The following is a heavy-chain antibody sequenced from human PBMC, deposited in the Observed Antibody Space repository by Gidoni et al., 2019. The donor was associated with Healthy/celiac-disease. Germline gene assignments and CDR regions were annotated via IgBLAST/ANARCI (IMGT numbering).Heavy chain of an antibody. D-gene: IGHD2-2*01. J-gene: IGHJ4*02. CDR3: ARGGGVVVPSAPFDY. V-gene: IGHV1-46*01. CDR1: GATFTSYY. CDR2: IHPSGGST. Sequence: VQLLQAGAAVEKPGASVKVACYASGATFTSYYMPWVVQAPGQGLEWMGVIHPSGGSTSYAQTCQGRVTMTRDTSTSTVYTELSSLRLEDTAAYYSARGGGVVVPSAPFDYWGQGTLVTVSS.